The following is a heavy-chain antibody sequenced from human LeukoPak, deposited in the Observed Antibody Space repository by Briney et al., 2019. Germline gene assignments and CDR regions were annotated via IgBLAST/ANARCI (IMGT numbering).Heavy chain of an antibody. J-gene: IGHJ4*02. CDR3: AGYHWNSGVVY. CDR2: ISRSGDTI. Sequence: GWSLRLSCAASGFSFSDYAMSWICQAPGQGLEGVSYISRSGDTIDYADSVKGRFSISRDNAKNSLYLQMNSLRAEDTAIYYCAGYHWNSGVVYWGQGTLVTVSS. D-gene: IGHD1-7*01. V-gene: IGHV3-11*01. CDR1: GFSFSDYA.